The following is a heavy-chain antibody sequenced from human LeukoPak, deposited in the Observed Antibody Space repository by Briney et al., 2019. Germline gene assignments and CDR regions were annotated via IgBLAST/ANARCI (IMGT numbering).Heavy chain of an antibody. CDR3: ARGGQIFGVVTNFDY. V-gene: IGHV1-18*01. CDR1: GYTFSNYG. J-gene: IGHJ4*02. Sequence: VASVKVSCKASGYTFSNYGLNWVRQAPGQGLEWMGRIAAYSGNTNYAEKFQGRVTMTTDTSTSTAYMELRSLRSDDTAVYYCARGGQIFGVVTNFDYWGQGTLVTVSS. CDR2: IAAYSGNT. D-gene: IGHD3-3*01.